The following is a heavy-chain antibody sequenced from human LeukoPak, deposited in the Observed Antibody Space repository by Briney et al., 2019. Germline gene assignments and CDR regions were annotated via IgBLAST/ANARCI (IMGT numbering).Heavy chain of an antibody. CDR3: ARDRPVLRYFDY. Sequence: GGSLRLSCAASGFTFSDYYMSWIRQAPGKGLEWVSYISSSGSNIYYADSVKGRFTISRDNAKNSLYLQMNSLRAEDTAVYYCARDRPVLRYFDYWGQGTLVTVSS. CDR1: GFTFSDYY. D-gene: IGHD3-9*01. CDR2: ISSSGSNI. V-gene: IGHV3-11*01. J-gene: IGHJ4*02.